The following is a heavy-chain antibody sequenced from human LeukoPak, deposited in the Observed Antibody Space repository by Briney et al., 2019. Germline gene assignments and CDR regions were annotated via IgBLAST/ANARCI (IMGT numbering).Heavy chain of an antibody. J-gene: IGHJ5*02. CDR3: HVDTDNWFDP. CDR2: ISYDGSNK. Sequence: PGGSLRLSCAASGFTFSSYAMHWVRQAPGKGLEWVAVISYDGSNKYYADSVKGRFTISRDNSKNTLYLQMNSLRAEDTAVYYCHVDTDNWFDPWGQGTLVTVSS. V-gene: IGHV3-30-3*01. CDR1: GFTFSSYA. D-gene: IGHD5-18*01.